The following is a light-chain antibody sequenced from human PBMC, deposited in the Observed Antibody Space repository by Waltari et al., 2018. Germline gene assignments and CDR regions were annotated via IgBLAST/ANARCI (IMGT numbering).Light chain of an antibody. J-gene: IGLJ2*01. Sequence: QSVLTQPPSVSGAPGQRVTISCTGSSSNIGAGYDVHWYQQLPGTAPKLLIRLNSNRPSGVPDRFSGSRSGTSASLAITGLRPEDEADYYCQSYDSSLSGRVFGGGTKVTVL. CDR3: QSYDSSLSGRV. CDR1: SSNIGAGYD. V-gene: IGLV1-40*01. CDR2: LNS.